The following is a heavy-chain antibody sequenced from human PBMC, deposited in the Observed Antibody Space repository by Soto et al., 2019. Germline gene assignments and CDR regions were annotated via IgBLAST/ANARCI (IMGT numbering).Heavy chain of an antibody. J-gene: IGHJ4*02. Sequence: QVQLVQSGAEVKKPGSSVKVSCKASGDTFTTNSLNWVRQAPGQGLEWMGGIIPVVGTTKYAQKYQDRVTITGDKSTNTAYMELSSLRSDDTAVYYCATGLLYATTYFDYWRQGTPVTVSS. D-gene: IGHD2-8*01. V-gene: IGHV1-69*06. CDR2: IIPVVGTT. CDR3: ATGLLYATTYFDY. CDR1: GDTFTTNS.